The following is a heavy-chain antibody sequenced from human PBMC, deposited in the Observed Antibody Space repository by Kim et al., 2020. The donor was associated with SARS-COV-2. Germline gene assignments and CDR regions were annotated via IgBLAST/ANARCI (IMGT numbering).Heavy chain of an antibody. J-gene: IGHJ4*02. CDR3: ARDRKVDYYFDY. Sequence: KNSERFQGRVTLTRDTSASMADMDLSSLTSEDTAVYYCARDRKVDYYFDYWGQGTLVTVSS. V-gene: IGHV1-3*01.